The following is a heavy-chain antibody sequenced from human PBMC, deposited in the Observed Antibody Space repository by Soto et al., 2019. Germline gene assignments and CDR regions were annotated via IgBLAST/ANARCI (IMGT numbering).Heavy chain of an antibody. D-gene: IGHD2-15*01. CDR3: GRVPVGVAATEDYYGLDV. Sequence: SSETLSLTCSVSGVSITSYYWSWIRQSAGGGLEWMGRINTDGLSTYSPSFKSRLTMSLDTSKNQVSLRLISVTAADTAVYFCGRVPVGVAATEDYYGLDVWGQGTTVTVSS. CDR1: GVSITSYY. V-gene: IGHV4-4*07. J-gene: IGHJ6*02. CDR2: INTDGLS.